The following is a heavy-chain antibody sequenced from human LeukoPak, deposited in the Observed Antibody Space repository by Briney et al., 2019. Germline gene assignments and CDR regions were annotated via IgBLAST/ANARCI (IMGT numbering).Heavy chain of an antibody. CDR3: TRDKGVVPAATSFDY. CDR1: GFTFSDYY. J-gene: IGHJ4*02. D-gene: IGHD2-2*01. CDR2: ISSSGSTI. V-gene: IGHV3-11*04. Sequence: GGSLRLSSAASGFTFSDYYMSWIRQAPGKGLEWVSYISSSGSTIYYADSVKGRFTISRDNAKNSLYLQMNSLRAEDTAVYYCTRDKGVVPAATSFDYWGQGTLVTVSS.